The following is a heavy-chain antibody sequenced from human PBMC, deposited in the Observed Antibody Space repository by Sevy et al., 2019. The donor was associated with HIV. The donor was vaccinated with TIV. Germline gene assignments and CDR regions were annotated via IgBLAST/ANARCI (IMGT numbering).Heavy chain of an antibody. CDR3: ARATYSGGWYIDY. V-gene: IGHV4-4*02. CDR2: IYHGGST. CDR1: GGSISSSNW. J-gene: IGHJ4*02. Sequence: SETLSLTCAVSGGSISSSNWWSWVRQPPGKGLEWIGEIYHGGSTNYNPSLKSRVTISVDKSKNQFSLKLSSVTAAYTAVYYCARATYSGGWYIDYWGQGTLVTVSS. D-gene: IGHD6-19*01.